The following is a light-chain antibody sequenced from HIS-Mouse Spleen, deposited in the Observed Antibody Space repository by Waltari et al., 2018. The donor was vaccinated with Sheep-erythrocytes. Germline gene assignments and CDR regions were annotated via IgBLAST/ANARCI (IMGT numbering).Light chain of an antibody. CDR1: QSLLHSNGYNY. CDR3: MQALQTPWT. J-gene: IGKJ1*01. CDR2: LGS. V-gene: IGKV2-28*01. Sequence: DIVMTQSPLSLPVTPGEPASISCRSSQSLLHSNGYNYLDWYLQKSGQSPQLLIYLGSNRASGVPDRFSGSGSGTDFTLKSSRVEAEDVGVYYCMQALQTPWTFGQGTKVEIK.